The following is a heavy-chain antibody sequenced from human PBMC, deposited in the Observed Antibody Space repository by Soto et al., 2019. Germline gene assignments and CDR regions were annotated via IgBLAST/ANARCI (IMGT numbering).Heavy chain of an antibody. Sequence: GESLKISCKGSGYSFTSYWISWVRQMPGKGLEWMGRIDPSDSYTNYSPSFQGHVTISADKSISTAYLQWSSLKASDTAMYYCARQGYCSSTSCGNYYYGMDVWGQGTTVTVSS. CDR1: GYSFTSYW. CDR3: ARQGYCSSTSCGNYYYGMDV. V-gene: IGHV5-10-1*01. J-gene: IGHJ6*02. D-gene: IGHD2-2*01. CDR2: IDPSDSYT.